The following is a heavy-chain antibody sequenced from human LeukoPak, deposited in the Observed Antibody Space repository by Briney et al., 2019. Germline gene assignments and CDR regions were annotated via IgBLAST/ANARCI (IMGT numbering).Heavy chain of an antibody. D-gene: IGHD3-22*01. CDR3: ARGPLSSGYPQYYYYMDV. J-gene: IGHJ6*03. V-gene: IGHV3-7*01. CDR1: GFTFSSYW. CDR2: IKQDGSEK. Sequence: AGGSLRLSCAASGFTFSSYWMSWVRQAPGKGLEWVANIKQDGSEKYYVDSVKGRFTISRDNAKNSLYLQMNSLRAEDTAVYYCARGPLSSGYPQYYYYMDVWGKGTTVTVSS.